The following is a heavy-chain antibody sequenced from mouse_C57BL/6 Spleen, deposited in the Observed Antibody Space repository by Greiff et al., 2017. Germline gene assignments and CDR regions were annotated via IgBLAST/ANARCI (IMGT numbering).Heavy chain of an antibody. J-gene: IGHJ1*03. CDR3: ASGRYYGNYRWYFDV. D-gene: IGHD2-1*01. V-gene: IGHV1-76*01. Sequence: VQLQESGAELVRPGASVKLSCKASGYTFTDYYINWVKQRPGQGLEWIARIYPGSGNTYYNEKFKGKATLTAEKSSSTAYMQLSSLTSEDSAVYVCASGRYYGNYRWYFDVWGTGTTVTVSS. CDR1: GYTFTDYY. CDR2: IYPGSGNT.